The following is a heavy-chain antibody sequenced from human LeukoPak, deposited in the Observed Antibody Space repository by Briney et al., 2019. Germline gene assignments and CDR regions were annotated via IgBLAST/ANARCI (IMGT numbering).Heavy chain of an antibody. Sequence: SVKVSCKASGYTFTRYYMHWVRQAPGQGLEWMGWINPNSGCTNYAQKFQGRVTMTRDTSISTAYMELSRLRSNDTAVYYCARDRGIDYYGSGTYYRHYYYYMDVWGKGTTVTVSS. J-gene: IGHJ6*03. CDR1: GYTFTRYY. CDR3: ARDRGIDYYGSGTYYRHYYYYMDV. V-gene: IGHV1-2*02. D-gene: IGHD3-10*01. CDR2: INPNSGCT.